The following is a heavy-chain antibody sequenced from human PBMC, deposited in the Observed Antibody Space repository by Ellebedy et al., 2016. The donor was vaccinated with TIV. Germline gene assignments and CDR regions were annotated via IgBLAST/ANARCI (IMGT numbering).Heavy chain of an antibody. Sequence: PGGSLRLSCAASGFDLYDHAMHWVRQAPGKGLEWVAFIWFDGSNQYYADSVKGRFTISRDNSMATLYLQMNSLRIEDTAIYYCARDVASVGGTRLDLWGQGTLVTVSS. J-gene: IGHJ4*02. V-gene: IGHV3-33*01. CDR2: IWFDGSNQ. CDR1: GFDLYDHA. CDR3: ARDVASVGGTRLDL. D-gene: IGHD6-19*01.